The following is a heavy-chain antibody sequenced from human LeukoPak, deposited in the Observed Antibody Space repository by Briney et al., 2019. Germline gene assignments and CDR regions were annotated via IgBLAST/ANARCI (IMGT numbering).Heavy chain of an antibody. CDR1: GFTFSSYW. V-gene: IGHV3-74*01. J-gene: IGHJ4*02. CDR3: ATWRIAVAFQY. D-gene: IGHD6-13*01. Sequence: PGGSLRLSCAASGFTFSSYWMHWVRQAPGKGLVWVSRINSDGSSTSYADSVKGRFTISRDDSKNTVYLQMNSLRAEDTAIYYCATWRIAVAFQYWGQGTLVTVSS. CDR2: INSDGSST.